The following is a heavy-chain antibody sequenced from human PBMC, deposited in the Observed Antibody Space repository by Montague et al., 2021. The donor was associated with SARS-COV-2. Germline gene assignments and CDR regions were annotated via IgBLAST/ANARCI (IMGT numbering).Heavy chain of an antibody. CDR3: ARRGRKLLPVATTIGGFDI. D-gene: IGHD5-12*01. V-gene: IGHV4-39*02. CDR1: GGSISSNNYY. CDR2: IYDSGST. Sequence: SETLSLTCTVPGGSISSNNYYWDWIRQPPGKGLEWIGSIYDSGSTYYNPSLKSRVTISVDTSKNHFSLKLNSVTAADTAVYNCARRGRKLLPVATTIGGFDIWGQGTMVTVSS. J-gene: IGHJ3*02.